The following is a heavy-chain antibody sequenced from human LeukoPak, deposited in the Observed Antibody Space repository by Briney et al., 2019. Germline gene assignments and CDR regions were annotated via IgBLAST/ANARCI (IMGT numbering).Heavy chain of an antibody. J-gene: IGHJ4*02. CDR2: ISAYNGNT. Sequence: ASVTVSFKASGYTFTSYGISWVRQAPGQGLEWMGWISAYNGNTNYAQKLQGRVTMTTDTSTSTAYMELRSLRSDDTAVYYCARDSPLHTAMYDWGQGTLVTVSS. CDR3: ARDSPLHTAMYD. V-gene: IGHV1-18*01. CDR1: GYTFTSYG. D-gene: IGHD5-18*01.